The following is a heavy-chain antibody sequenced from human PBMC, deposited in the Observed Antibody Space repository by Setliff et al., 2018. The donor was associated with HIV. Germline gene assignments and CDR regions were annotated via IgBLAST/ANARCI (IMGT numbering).Heavy chain of an antibody. CDR3: ARGRTRTYFSHYHWDV. CDR2: INDGGNT. Sequence: PSETLSLTSGVSGGSFHTYYWVWVRQAPGKGLEWIGDINDGGNTNYNPSLESRVTISADTSKKQFSVRLTSVTAADTAVYYCARGRTRTYFSHYHWDVWGTGTTVTVSS. V-gene: IGHV4-34*01. J-gene: IGHJ6*03. CDR1: GGSFHTYY.